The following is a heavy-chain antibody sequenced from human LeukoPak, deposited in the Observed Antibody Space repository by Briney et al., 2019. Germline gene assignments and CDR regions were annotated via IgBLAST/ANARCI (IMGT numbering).Heavy chain of an antibody. D-gene: IGHD6-13*01. CDR2: ISSSGGRT. J-gene: IGHJ4*02. Sequence: GGSPRLSCSASGFTFSSYAMHWVRQAPGKGLEYVSAISSSGGRTYYADSVWGRFTISRDNSKNTLYLQMSSLRAEDTAVYYCVKGRYSNSWYSSDYWGQGTLVTVSS. V-gene: IGHV3-64D*09. CDR3: VKGRYSNSWYSSDY. CDR1: GFTFSSYA.